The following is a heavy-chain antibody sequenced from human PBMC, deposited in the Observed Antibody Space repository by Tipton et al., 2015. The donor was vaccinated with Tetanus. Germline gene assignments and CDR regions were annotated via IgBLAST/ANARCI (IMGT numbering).Heavy chain of an antibody. Sequence: TLSLTCTVSGGSISSNVYYWAWIRQPPGKGPQWIGNIFYSGSTNYNPSLKSRLTISADTAKNQFSLKLNSVTASDTAVYYCAQGNSNQGVLSWGEGALVTVSS. D-gene: IGHD3-16*02. J-gene: IGHJ4*02. CDR2: IFYSGST. CDR3: AQGNSNQGVLS. V-gene: IGHV4-39*01. CDR1: GGSISSNVYY.